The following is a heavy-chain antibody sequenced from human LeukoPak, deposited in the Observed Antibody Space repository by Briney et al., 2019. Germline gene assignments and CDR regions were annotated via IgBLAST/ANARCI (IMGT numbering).Heavy chain of an antibody. CDR1: GGSISSYY. CDR3: ARGGIYYDSSGYRTRAFDI. D-gene: IGHD3-22*01. J-gene: IGHJ3*02. CDR2: IYYSGST. V-gene: IGHV4-59*12. Sequence: SETLSLTCTVSGGSISSYYWSWIRQPPGKGLEWIGYIYYSGSTNYNPSLKSRVTISVDRSKNQLSLKLSSVTAADTAVYYCARGGIYYDSSGYRTRAFDIWGQGTMVTVST.